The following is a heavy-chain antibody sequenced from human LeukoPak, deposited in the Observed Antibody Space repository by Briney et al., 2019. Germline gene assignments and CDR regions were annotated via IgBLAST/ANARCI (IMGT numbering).Heavy chain of an antibody. V-gene: IGHV3-7*01. CDR2: IKQDGSEK. J-gene: IGHJ6*02. CDR1: GFIFSNYY. D-gene: IGHD3-3*01. Sequence: GGSLRLSCAASGFIFSNYYMNWVRQAPGKGLEWVAHIKQDGSEKNYVDSVKGRFTISRDNAKNSLYLQMNSLRAEDTAVYYCARERWSLYSNDYYYGLDVWGQGTTVTVSS. CDR3: ARERWSLYSNDYYYGLDV.